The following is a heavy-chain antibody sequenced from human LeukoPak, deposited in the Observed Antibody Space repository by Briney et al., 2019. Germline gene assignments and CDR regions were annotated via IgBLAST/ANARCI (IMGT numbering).Heavy chain of an antibody. J-gene: IGHJ6*03. D-gene: IGHD6-19*01. CDR3: ARGGIAVAVGHYYYYMDV. CDR2: IYYSGST. CDR1: GDSISSGDYY. V-gene: IGHV4-61*08. Sequence: PSETLSLTCTVSGDSISSGDYYWSWIRQPPGKGLEWIGYIYYSGSTKYNPSLKSRVTISVDTSKNQFSLKLSSVTAADTAVYYCARGGIAVAVGHYYYYMDVWGKGTTVTVSS.